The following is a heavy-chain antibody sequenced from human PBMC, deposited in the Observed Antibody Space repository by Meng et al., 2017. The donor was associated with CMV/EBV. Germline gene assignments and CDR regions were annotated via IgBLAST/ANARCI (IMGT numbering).Heavy chain of an antibody. CDR3: ARVTSRVAGAFDY. CDR1: GGSISSGDYY. J-gene: IGHJ4*02. D-gene: IGHD1-14*01. V-gene: IGHV4-30-4*08. CDR2: IYYSGST. Sequence: QVQLPDAGPVLVKPSQTLSLTCTVSGGSISSGDYYWSWIRQPPGKGLEWIGYIYYSGSTYYNPSLKSRVTISVDTSKNQFSLKLSSVTAADTAVYYCARVTSRVAGAFDYWGQGTLVTVSS.